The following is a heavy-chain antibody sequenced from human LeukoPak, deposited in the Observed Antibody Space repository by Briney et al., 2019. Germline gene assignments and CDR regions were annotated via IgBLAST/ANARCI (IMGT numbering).Heavy chain of an antibody. CDR2: IYYSRST. Sequence: PSETLSLTCTVSGSSINSYYWSWLRQPPGKGLEWIGYIYYSRSTNYNPSLKSRVTISVDTSKNQFSLKLSSVTAADTAVDYCARVIYDSSGYYYFDYWGQGTLVTVSS. D-gene: IGHD3-22*01. V-gene: IGHV4-59*01. J-gene: IGHJ4*02. CDR3: ARVIYDSSGYYYFDY. CDR1: GSSINSYY.